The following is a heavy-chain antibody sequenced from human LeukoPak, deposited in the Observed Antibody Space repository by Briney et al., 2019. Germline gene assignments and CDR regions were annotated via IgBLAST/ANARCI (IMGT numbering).Heavy chain of an antibody. CDR1: GFTFSSYA. V-gene: IGHV3-30-3*01. CDR2: ISYDGSNK. CDR3: AKDGAATQGGFDY. D-gene: IGHD6-25*01. Sequence: PGRSLRLSCAASGFTFSSYAMHWVRQAPGKGLEWVAVISYDGSNKYYADSVKGRFTISRDNSKNTLYLQMNSLRAEDTAVYYCAKDGAATQGGFDYWGQGTLVTVSS. J-gene: IGHJ4*02.